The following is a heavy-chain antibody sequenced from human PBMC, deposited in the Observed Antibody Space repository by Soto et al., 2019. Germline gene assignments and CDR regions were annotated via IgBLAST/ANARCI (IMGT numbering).Heavy chain of an antibody. CDR1: GFTFTSSA. CDR2: IVVGSGNT. J-gene: IGHJ6*02. Sequence: SVKVSCKASGFTFTSSAVQWVRQARGQRFEWIGWIVVGSGNTNYAQKFQERVTITRDMSTSTAYMELSSLRSEDTAVYYCATGHGDYFYYYYYGMDVWGQGTTVTVSS. V-gene: IGHV1-58*01. D-gene: IGHD4-17*01. CDR3: ATGHGDYFYYYYYGMDV.